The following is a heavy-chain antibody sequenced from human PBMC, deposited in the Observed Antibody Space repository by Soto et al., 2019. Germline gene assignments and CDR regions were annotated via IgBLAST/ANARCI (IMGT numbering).Heavy chain of an antibody. Sequence: ASVKVSCKASGYTFTSYYMHWVRQAPGQGLEWMGIINPSGGSTSYAQKFQGRVTMTRDTSTSTVYMALSSLRAEDTAVYYCAKDLEDYYDSSGYWVSYYYGMDVWGQGTTVTVSS. V-gene: IGHV1-46*01. J-gene: IGHJ6*02. CDR2: INPSGGST. D-gene: IGHD3-22*01. CDR3: AKDLEDYYDSSGYWVSYYYGMDV. CDR1: GYTFTSYY.